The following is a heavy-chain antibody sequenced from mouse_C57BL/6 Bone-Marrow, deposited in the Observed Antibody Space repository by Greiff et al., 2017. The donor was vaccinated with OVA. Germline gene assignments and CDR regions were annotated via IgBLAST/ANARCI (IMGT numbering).Heavy chain of an antibody. J-gene: IGHJ4*01. V-gene: IGHV5-9-1*02. CDR3: TTYYYGSSYAMDY. Sequence: EVKLQESGEGLVKPGGSLKLSCAASGFTFSSYAMSWVRQTPEKRLEWVAYISSGGDYIYYADTVKGRFTISRDNARNTLYLQMSSLKSEDTAMYYCTTYYYGSSYAMDYWGQGTSVTVSS. CDR2: ISSGGDYI. CDR1: GFTFSSYA. D-gene: IGHD1-1*01.